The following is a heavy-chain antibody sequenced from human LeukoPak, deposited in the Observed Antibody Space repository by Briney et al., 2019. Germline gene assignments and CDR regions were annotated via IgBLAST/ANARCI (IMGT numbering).Heavy chain of an antibody. CDR2: ISGSGGST. J-gene: IGHJ4*02. CDR1: GFTFTSYA. V-gene: IGHV3-23*01. D-gene: IGHD3-10*01. CDR3: AKDQGITMVRGGYYFDY. Sequence: GGSLRLSCAASGFTFTSYATSWVRQAPGKGLEWVSAISGSGGSTYYTDSVKGGFTISRDNSRNTLYLQMDSLRAEDTAVYYCAKDQGITMVRGGYYFDYWGQGTLVTVSS.